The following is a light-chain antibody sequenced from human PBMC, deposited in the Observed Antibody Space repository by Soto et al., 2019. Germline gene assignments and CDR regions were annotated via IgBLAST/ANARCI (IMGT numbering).Light chain of an antibody. CDR1: STDFVGYNR. CDR2: EVS. J-gene: IGLJ1*01. Sequence: QSALTQPPSVSGSPGQSVSISCTGTSTDFVGYNRVSWDQQPPGTAPKLMIYEVSKRPSGVPDRFSGSKSGNTASLTISGLQAADEADYYCSLYTSENAYGFGTGTEVTVL. V-gene: IGLV2-18*01. CDR3: SLYTSENAYG.